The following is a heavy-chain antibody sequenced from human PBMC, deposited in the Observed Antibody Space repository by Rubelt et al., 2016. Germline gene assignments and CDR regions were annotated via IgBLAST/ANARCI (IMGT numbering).Heavy chain of an antibody. D-gene: IGHD3-22*01. CDR2: VPYDGSDS. CDR3: ARGDSSGYYDAFDI. J-gene: IGHJ3*02. Sequence: QVQLVESGGGVVQPGRSLRLSCATSGLTFSRHHMHWVRQAPGKGLEWLAVVPYDGSDSSYADSVKGRFTISRDNSKNTLYLKMNGRGAEDTAGYYCARGDSSGYYDAFDIWGQGTMVTVSS. CDR1: GLTFSRHH. V-gene: IGHV3-30*14.